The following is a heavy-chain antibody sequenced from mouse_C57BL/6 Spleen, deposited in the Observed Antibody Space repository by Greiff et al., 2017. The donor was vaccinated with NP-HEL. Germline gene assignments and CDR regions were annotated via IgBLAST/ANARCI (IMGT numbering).Heavy chain of an antibody. CDR2: ISDGGSYT. CDR1: GFTFSSYA. CDR3: ARDQGMGFDY. D-gene: IGHD3-2*02. V-gene: IGHV5-4*01. J-gene: IGHJ2*01. Sequence: EVQGVESGGGLVKPGGSLKLSCAASGFTFSSYAMSWVRQTPEKRLEWVATISDGGSYTYYPDNVKGRFTISRDNAKNNLYLQMSHLKSEDTAMYYCARDQGMGFDYWGQGTTLTVSS.